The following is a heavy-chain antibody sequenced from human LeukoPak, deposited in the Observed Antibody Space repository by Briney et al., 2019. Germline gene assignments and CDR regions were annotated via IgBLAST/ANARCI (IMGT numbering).Heavy chain of an antibody. J-gene: IGHJ3*02. CDR1: GGSISSGGYY. D-gene: IGHD4-17*01. CDR3: ARETGDYDVGDAFDI. Sequence: SQTLSLTCTVSGGSISSGGYYWSWIRQHPGKGLEWIGYIYYSGSTYYNPSLKSRVTISVDTSKNQFSLKLSSVTAADTAVYYCARETGDYDVGDAFDIWGQGTMVTVSS. V-gene: IGHV4-31*03. CDR2: IYYSGST.